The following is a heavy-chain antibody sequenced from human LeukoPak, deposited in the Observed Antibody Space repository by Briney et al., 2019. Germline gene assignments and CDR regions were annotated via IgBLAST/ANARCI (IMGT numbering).Heavy chain of an antibody. J-gene: IGHJ4*02. CDR3: ATQVVVTATVDY. V-gene: IGHV3-23*01. CDR2: ISDYGDTT. D-gene: IGHD2-21*02. Sequence: GGSLRLSCAASEFPFSSYAMSWVRQAPGKGLEWVSVISDYGDTTYYADSVKGRITISRDNSKNTLYLQMNSLRAEDTAIYYCATQVVVTATVDYWGQGILVTVSS. CDR1: EFPFSSYA.